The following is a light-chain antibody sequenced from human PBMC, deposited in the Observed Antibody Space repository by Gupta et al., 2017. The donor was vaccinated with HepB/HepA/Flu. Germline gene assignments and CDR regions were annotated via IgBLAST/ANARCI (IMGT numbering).Light chain of an antibody. J-gene: IGLJ1*01. Sequence: SYVLTQPPSVSVAPGKTARITCGGNNIGSKSVHWYQQKSGQAPVLVVYDDSDRPAGMPARFSGSNSGNTATLTISRVEAGDEADYYCQVGESSGDYVFGSGTKVTVL. CDR1: NIGSKS. CDR2: DDS. CDR3: QVGESSGDYV. V-gene: IGLV3-21*03.